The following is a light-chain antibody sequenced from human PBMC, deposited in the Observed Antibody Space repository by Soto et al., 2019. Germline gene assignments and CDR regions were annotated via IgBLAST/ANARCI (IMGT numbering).Light chain of an antibody. J-gene: IGKJ1*01. V-gene: IGKV1-5*03. CDR2: KAS. CDR3: QQYNSYSRT. Sequence: DIQMTQSPSTLSASVGDRVTITCRASQSISSWLAWYQQKPGKAPKVLMYKASSLESGVPSRFSGSGSGTEFTLTISSLQADDFATYYCQQYNSYSRTFGQGTKVEIK. CDR1: QSISSW.